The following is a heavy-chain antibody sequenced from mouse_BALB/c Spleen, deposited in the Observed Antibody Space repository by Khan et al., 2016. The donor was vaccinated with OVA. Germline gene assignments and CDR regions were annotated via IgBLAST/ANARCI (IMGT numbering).Heavy chain of an antibody. J-gene: IGHJ2*01. CDR3: ARSAI. Sequence: EVKLLESGGGLVQPGGSLKLSCAASGFTISSYGMSSVRQTPDKRLELVATIDSNGGSTDYPDRVKRRFTISGDNAKNALYLQMRSLKSEDTAMYYCARSAIWGQGTTLTVSS. V-gene: IGHV5-6-3*01. CDR1: GFTISSYG. CDR2: IDSNGGST.